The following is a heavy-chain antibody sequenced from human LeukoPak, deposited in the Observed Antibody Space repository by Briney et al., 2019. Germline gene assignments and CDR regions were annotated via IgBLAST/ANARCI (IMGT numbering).Heavy chain of an antibody. Sequence: GGSLRLSCAASGFTFSSYGMHWVRQAPGKGLEWVAVIWYDGSNKYYADSVKGRFTISRDNSKNTVYLQMNSLRAEDTAVYYCARDLCSTSCYGYLGWFDPWGQGTLVTVSS. J-gene: IGHJ5*02. CDR3: ARDLCSTSCYGYLGWFDP. CDR1: GFTFSSYG. V-gene: IGHV3-33*01. D-gene: IGHD2-2*01. CDR2: IWYDGSNK.